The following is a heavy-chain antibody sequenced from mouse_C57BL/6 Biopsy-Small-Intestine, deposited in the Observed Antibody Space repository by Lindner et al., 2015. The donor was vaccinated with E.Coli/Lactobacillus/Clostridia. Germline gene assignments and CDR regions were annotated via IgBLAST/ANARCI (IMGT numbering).Heavy chain of an antibody. V-gene: IGHV1-81*01. CDR2: IYPTSGNT. D-gene: IGHD1-1*01. J-gene: IGHJ2*01. CDR1: GYTFTSYG. CDR3: ARSITTVVANFDY. Sequence: VQLQESGTELARPGASVKLSCKASGYTFTSYGISWVKQKTGQGLEWIGEIYPTSGNTYYNEKFKGKATLTADKSSGTACMELRSLTSEDSAVYFCARSITTVVANFDYWGQGTTLTVSS.